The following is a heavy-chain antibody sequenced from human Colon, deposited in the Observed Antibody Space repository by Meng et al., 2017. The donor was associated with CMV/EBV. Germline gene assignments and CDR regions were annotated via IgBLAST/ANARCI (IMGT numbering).Heavy chain of an antibody. J-gene: IGHJ4*02. CDR3: ARDMYYFVSSGSY. CDR2: IYPGGST. CDR1: GFTVSTNY. D-gene: IGHD3-22*01. V-gene: IGHV3-66*02. Sequence: GESLKISCAASGFTVSTNYMSWVRQAPGKGLEWVSVIYPGGSTYYADSVKGRFTMSRDDSKNTLHLQMNSLRLEDTAVCYCARDMYYFVSSGSYWGQGTLVTVSS.